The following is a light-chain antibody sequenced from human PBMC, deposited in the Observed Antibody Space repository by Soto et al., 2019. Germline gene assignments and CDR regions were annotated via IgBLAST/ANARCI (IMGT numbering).Light chain of an antibody. CDR1: SSDVGGYKH. Sequence: QSALTQPPSASGSPGQSVTISCTGTSSDVGGYKHVSWYQQHPGKAPKVMIYEVSKRPSGVPDRFSGSKSGNTASLTVSGLQAEDEADYYCSSYAGSNNYVFGTGTKVTVL. CDR2: EVS. CDR3: SSYAGSNNYV. J-gene: IGLJ1*01. V-gene: IGLV2-8*01.